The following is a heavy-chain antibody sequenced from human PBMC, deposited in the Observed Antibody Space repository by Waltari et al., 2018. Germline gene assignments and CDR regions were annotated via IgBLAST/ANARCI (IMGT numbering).Heavy chain of an antibody. D-gene: IGHD1-26*01. CDR1: AFSFSNHC. CDR2: INSDGSAT. CDR3: VRGMVRAVGFDF. Sequence: EVQLVESGGGLVQPGGSLRLSCEASAFSFSNHCFPWVRQAPGKGLVWVSCINSDGSATCYADSVKGRFTISRDDAKNTLYLQMNSLRAEDTAVYYCVRGMVRAVGFDFWGQGTLVTVSS. J-gene: IGHJ4*02. V-gene: IGHV3-74*01.